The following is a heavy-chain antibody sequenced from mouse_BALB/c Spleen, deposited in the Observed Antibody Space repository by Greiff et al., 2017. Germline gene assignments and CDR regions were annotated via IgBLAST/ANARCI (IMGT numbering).Heavy chain of an antibody. CDR3: ARTGTDYAMDY. J-gene: IGHJ4*01. V-gene: IGHV1-77*01. CDR1: GYTFTDYY. D-gene: IGHD4-1*01. CDR2: IYPGSGNT. Sequence: QVHVKQSGAELARPGASVKLSCKASGYTFTDYYINWVKQRTGQGLEWIGEIYPGSGNTYYNEKFKGKATLTADKSSSTAYMQLSSLTSEDSAVYFCARTGTDYAMDYWGQGTSVTVSS.